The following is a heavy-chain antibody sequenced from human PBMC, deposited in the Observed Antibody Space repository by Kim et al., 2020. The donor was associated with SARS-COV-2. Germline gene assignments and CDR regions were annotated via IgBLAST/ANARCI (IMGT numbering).Heavy chain of an antibody. D-gene: IGHD5-18*01. Sequence: SETLSLTCTVSGGSISTYFWSWIRQPPGKGLEWIGYISYSGSTSYNPSLKSRVTISVDTSKNQFSLKLSSVTAADTAVYYCAREGLWSHFDSWGQGSLVTVSS. CDR1: GGSISTYF. V-gene: IGHV4-59*13. J-gene: IGHJ4*02. CDR3: AREGLWSHFDS. CDR2: ISYSGST.